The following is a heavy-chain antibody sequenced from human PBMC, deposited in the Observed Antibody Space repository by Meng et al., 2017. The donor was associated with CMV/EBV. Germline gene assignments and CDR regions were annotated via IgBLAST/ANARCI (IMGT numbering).Heavy chain of an antibody. CDR3: ARDRVAGATPDAFDI. Sequence: ASVKVSCKASGYTFTGYYMHWVRQAPGQGLEWMGWINPNSGGTNYAQKFQGRVTMTRDTSISTAYMELSRLRSEDTAVYYCARDRVAGATPDAFDIWGQGTMVTVSS. CDR2: INPNSGGT. CDR1: GYTFTGYY. J-gene: IGHJ3*02. D-gene: IGHD1-26*01. V-gene: IGHV1-2*02.